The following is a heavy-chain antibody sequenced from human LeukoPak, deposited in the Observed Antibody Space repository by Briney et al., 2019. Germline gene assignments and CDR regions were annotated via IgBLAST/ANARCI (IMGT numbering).Heavy chain of an antibody. V-gene: IGHV3-74*01. J-gene: IGHJ4*02. Sequence: GGSLRLSCAASGFTFSSYWMHWVRHAPGRGLVWVSRINTDGRTTTYADSVKGRFTISRDNSKNTLYLQMNSLRVEDTAVYYCVRSAAPLRDGGKCDYWGQGTLVTVSS. CDR3: VRSAAPLRDGGKCDY. CDR1: GFTFSSYW. CDR2: INTDGRTT. D-gene: IGHD4-23*01.